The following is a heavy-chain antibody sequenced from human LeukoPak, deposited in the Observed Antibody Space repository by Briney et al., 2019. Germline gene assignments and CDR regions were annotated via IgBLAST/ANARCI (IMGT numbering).Heavy chain of an antibody. Sequence: SETLSLTCTVSGGSISSSSYYWGWIRQPPGKGLEWIGSIYYSGSTYYNPSLKSRVTISVDTSKNQFSLKLSSVTAADTAVYYCARFPRGYSGYEQFDYWGQGTLVTVSS. CDR3: ARFPRGYSGYEQFDY. V-gene: IGHV4-39*07. D-gene: IGHD5-12*01. CDR1: GGSISSSSYY. J-gene: IGHJ4*02. CDR2: IYYSGST.